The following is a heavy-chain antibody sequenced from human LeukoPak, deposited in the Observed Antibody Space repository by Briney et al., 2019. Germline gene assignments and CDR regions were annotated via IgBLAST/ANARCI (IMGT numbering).Heavy chain of an antibody. CDR2: IIPIFGTA. D-gene: IGHD2-21*02. CDR3: ARRAYCGGDCYLDGMDV. V-gene: IGHV1-69*13. J-gene: IGHJ6*02. Sequence: SVKVSCKASGGTFSSYAISWVRQAPGQGLEWMGGIIPIFGTANYAQKFQGRVTITADESTSTAYMELSSLRSEDTAVYYCARRAYCGGDCYLDGMDVWGQGTTVTVSS. CDR1: GGTFSSYA.